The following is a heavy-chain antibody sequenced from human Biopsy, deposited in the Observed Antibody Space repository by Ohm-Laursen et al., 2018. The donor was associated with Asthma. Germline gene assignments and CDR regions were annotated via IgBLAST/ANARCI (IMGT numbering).Heavy chain of an antibody. J-gene: IGHJ4*02. CDR1: GFMFRSFG. V-gene: IGHV3-30*18. CDR2: ISYDGNHK. Sequence: SLRFSCAASGFMFRSFGMHWVRQAPGKGLEWVAVISYDGNHKFYEDSVKGRFTISRDNSKNTLYLQMNSLRTEDTAAYYCAKRRGYSGHDNDYWGQGTLVIVSS. D-gene: IGHD5-12*01. CDR3: AKRRGYSGHDNDY.